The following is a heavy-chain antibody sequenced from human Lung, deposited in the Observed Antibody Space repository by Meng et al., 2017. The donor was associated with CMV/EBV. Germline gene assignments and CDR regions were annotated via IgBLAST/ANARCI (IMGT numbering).Heavy chain of an antibody. CDR2: IRYDGTNK. Sequence: GGSLRLSCAASGFIFSSYGMHWVRQAPGKGLEWVAFIRYDGTNKFYTDSVKGRFTISRDNSNNTLYLQMNILRAEDTAVYYCAKDPMSYVGFDYWGHGTLVTVSS. V-gene: IGHV3-30*02. D-gene: IGHD1-26*01. CDR1: GFIFSSYG. CDR3: AKDPMSYVGFDY. J-gene: IGHJ4*01.